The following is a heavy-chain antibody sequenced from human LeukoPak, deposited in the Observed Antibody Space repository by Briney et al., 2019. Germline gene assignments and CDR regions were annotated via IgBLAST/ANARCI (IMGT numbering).Heavy chain of an antibody. D-gene: IGHD5-18*01. CDR3: ARDSVDTAMVSAFDI. CDR1: GGSISSGGYY. Sequence: SETLSLTCTVSGGSISSGGYYWSWIRQHPGKGLEWIGYIYYSGSTYYHPSLKSRVTISVDTSKNQFSLKLSSVTAADTAVYYCARDSVDTAMVSAFDIWGQGTMVTVSS. V-gene: IGHV4-31*03. J-gene: IGHJ3*02. CDR2: IYYSGST.